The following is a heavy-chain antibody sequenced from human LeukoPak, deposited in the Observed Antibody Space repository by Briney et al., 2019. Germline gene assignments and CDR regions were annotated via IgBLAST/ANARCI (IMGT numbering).Heavy chain of an antibody. D-gene: IGHD6-13*01. V-gene: IGHV4-59*01. CDR2: IYYSGST. CDR1: GGSISSYY. Sequence: KSSETLSLTCTVSGGSISSYYWSWIRQPPGKGLDWIGYIYYSGSTHYNPSLKSRVTISVDTSKNQFSLKLSSVTAADTAVYYCASSSLSSYYYYYYMDVWGKGTTVTVSS. J-gene: IGHJ6*03. CDR3: ASSSLSSYYYYYYMDV.